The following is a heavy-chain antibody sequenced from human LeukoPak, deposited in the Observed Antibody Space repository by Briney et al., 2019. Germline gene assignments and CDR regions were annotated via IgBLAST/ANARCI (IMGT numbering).Heavy chain of an antibody. Sequence: GGSLRLSCAASGFSFDDYGMSWVRQAPGKGLEWVSGINWNGGSTGYADSVKGRFTISRDNAKNSLYLQMNSLRAEDTAVYYCARGKHFSVVTLSLHAFDIWGQGTMVTVSS. V-gene: IGHV3-20*04. J-gene: IGHJ3*02. CDR2: INWNGGST. CDR1: GFSFDDYG. CDR3: ARGKHFSVVTLSLHAFDI. D-gene: IGHD4-23*01.